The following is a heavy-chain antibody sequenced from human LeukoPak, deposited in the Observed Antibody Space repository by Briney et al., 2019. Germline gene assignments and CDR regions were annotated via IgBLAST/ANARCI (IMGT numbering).Heavy chain of an antibody. CDR3: AKAGTTTVTPIDY. D-gene: IGHD4-17*01. V-gene: IGHV3-21*04. J-gene: IGHJ4*02. Sequence: GALRLSCAASGFTFSSYSMNWVRQAPGKGLEWVSSISSSSSYIYYADSVKGRFTISRDNAKNTLYLQMNSLRAEDTAVYYCAKAGTTTVTPIDYWGQGTLVTVSS. CDR1: GFTFSSYS. CDR2: ISSSSSYI.